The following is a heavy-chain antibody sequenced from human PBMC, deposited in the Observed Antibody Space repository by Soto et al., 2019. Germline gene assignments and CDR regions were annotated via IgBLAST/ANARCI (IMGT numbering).Heavy chain of an antibody. CDR3: ARRGSYYA. CDR1: GGSISSSSYY. D-gene: IGHD1-26*01. CDR2: IYYSGST. Sequence: QLQLQESGPGLVKPSETLSLTCTVSGGSISSSSYYWGWIRQPPGKGLEWIGSIYYSGSTYHNPSLKSRVPISVDTSKNQFSLKLSSVTAADTAVYYCARRGSYYAWGQGTLVTVSS. V-gene: IGHV4-39*01. J-gene: IGHJ5*02.